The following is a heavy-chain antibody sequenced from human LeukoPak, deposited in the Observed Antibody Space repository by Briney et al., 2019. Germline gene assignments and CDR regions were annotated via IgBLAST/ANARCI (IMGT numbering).Heavy chain of an antibody. Sequence: SETLSLTCAVSGGSISSGGYSWSWIRQPPGKGLEWIGYIYYSGSTYYNPSLKSRLTMSVDTSKNQFSLKLSSVTAADTAVYYCARGYGSGSYQGYYYMDVWGKGTTVTISS. CDR1: GGSISSGGYS. J-gene: IGHJ6*03. CDR2: IYYSGST. V-gene: IGHV4-30-4*07. CDR3: ARGYGSGSYQGYYYMDV. D-gene: IGHD3-10*01.